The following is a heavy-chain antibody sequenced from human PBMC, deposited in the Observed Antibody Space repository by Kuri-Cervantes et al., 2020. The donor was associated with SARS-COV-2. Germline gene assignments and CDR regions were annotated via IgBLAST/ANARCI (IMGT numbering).Heavy chain of an antibody. Sequence: GSLRLSCTVSGASISRYYWSWIRQPPGKGLEWIGYIYYTGSTNSNPSLKSRVTISMDTFKSQFSLKVSSVTAADTAVYYCARGTIGFGDDYFDYWSQGTLVTVSS. CDR2: IYYTGST. CDR1: GASISRYY. V-gene: IGHV4-59*01. CDR3: ARGTIGFGDDYFDY. D-gene: IGHD4-17*01. J-gene: IGHJ4*02.